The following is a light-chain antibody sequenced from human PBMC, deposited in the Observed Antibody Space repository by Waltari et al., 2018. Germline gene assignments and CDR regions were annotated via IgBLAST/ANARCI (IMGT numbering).Light chain of an antibody. CDR3: QVWDGGSDHYV. Sequence: SYVLTQPPSVSVAPGQTARITCGGDNIGSKTVHWHQQKPGQAPVLIMYDDSDRPSGIPGRCSGSNSGDTASLTITRVEAGDEADYYCQVWDGGSDHYVFGTGTKVTVL. V-gene: IGLV3-21*02. CDR2: DDS. CDR1: NIGSKT. J-gene: IGLJ1*01.